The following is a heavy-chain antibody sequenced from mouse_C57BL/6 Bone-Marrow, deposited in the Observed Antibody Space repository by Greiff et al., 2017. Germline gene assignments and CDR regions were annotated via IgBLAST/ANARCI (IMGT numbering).Heavy chain of an antibody. CDR3: ARTRYDDAMDY. CDR1: GYTFTSYW. CDR2: LHPPSGST. J-gene: IGHJ4*01. D-gene: IGHD2-12*01. Sequence: VQLQQPGAELVKPGASVKLSCKASGYTFTSYWMHWVTQRPGQGLEWIGMLHPPSGSTNYDEKCKSKATLTVDKSSSTAYRQLSSLTSEDSAVYYCARTRYDDAMDYWGQGTSVTVSS. V-gene: IGHV1-64*01.